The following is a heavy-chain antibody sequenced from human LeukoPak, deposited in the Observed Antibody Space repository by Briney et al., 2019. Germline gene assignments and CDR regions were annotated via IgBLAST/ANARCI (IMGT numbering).Heavy chain of an antibody. V-gene: IGHV4-59*01. CDR2: IYYSGST. J-gene: IGHJ5*02. D-gene: IGHD2-15*01. Sequence: SETLSLTCTVSGGSISSYYWSWLRQPPGKGLEWIGYIYYSGSTNYNPSLKSRVTISVDTSKNQFSLKLSSVTAADTAVYYCARSLYCSGRSCYGIDPWGQGTLVTVSS. CDR3: ARSLYCSGRSCYGIDP. CDR1: GGSISSYY.